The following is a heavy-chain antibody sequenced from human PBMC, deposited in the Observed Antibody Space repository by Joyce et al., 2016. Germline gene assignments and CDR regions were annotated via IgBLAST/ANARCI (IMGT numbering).Heavy chain of an antibody. V-gene: IGHV3-74*01. CDR1: GFAFSDHW. J-gene: IGHJ6*02. CDR3: ARDWHYTMDV. Sequence: EVQLVESGGGLVQPGGSLRLSCAASGFAFSDHWMHWVRQPPGKGLVWVSRIRKDGSNTIYADSVKGRFTISRDNAKNTLYLQMNSLRAEDTAVYFCARDWHYTMDVWGQGTTVTVSS. CDR2: IRKDGSNT.